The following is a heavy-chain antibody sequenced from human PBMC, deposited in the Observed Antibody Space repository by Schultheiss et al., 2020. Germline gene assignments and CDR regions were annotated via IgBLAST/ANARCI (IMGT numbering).Heavy chain of an antibody. CDR2: ISAYNGNT. Sequence: ASVKVSCKASGYTFTSYGISWVRHAPGQGLEWMGWISAYNGNTNYAQKLQGRVTMTTETSTSTAYMELRSLRSEDTAVYYCATDAPPPYRYGMDVWGEGASGTV. J-gene: IGHJ6*02. D-gene: IGHD3-16*02. CDR1: GYTFTSYG. V-gene: IGHV1-18*01. CDR3: ATDAPPPYRYGMDV.